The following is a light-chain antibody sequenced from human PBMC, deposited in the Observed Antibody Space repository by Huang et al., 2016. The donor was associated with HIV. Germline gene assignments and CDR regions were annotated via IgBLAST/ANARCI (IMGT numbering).Light chain of an antibody. CDR2: LGS. J-gene: IGKJ1*01. CDR1: QSLLHSDGSYY. V-gene: IGKV2-28*01. CDR3: MQALQTPT. Sequence: DVVMTQSPLSLPVTPGEPASISCRSSQSLLHSDGSYYLDWYLKKPGQSPQLLIYLGSNRASGVPDRFSGSGSGTEFILKISRVEAEDVGVYYCMQALQTPTFGQGTKVEIK.